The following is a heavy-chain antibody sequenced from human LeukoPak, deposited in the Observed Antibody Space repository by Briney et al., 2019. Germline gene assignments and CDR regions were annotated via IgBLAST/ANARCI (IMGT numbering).Heavy chain of an antibody. J-gene: IGHJ5*02. V-gene: IGHV4-39*07. CDR2: FFYGGNT. Sequence: SETLSLTCTVSGGSISSNIYYWGWIRQPPGKGLEWIGSFFYGGNTYYNPSLKSRVTISVDTSKNQFSLKLSSVTAADTAVYYCAREGRYCGGDCYGIGWFDPWGQGTLVTVSS. CDR3: AREGRYCGGDCYGIGWFDP. D-gene: IGHD2-21*01. CDR1: GGSISSNIYY.